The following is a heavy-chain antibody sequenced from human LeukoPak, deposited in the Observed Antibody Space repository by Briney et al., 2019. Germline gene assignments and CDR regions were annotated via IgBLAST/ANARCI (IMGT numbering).Heavy chain of an antibody. D-gene: IGHD3-10*01. J-gene: IGHJ2*01. V-gene: IGHV4-39*07. CDR1: GESFSSSSYY. Sequence: SETLSLTCAVYGESFSSSSYYWGWIRQPPGKGLEWIGSIYYSGSTYYNPSLKSRVTISVDTSKNQFSLKPSSVTAADTAVYYCARAQRAGAWYFDLWGRGTLVTVSS. CDR3: ARAQRAGAWYFDL. CDR2: IYYSGST.